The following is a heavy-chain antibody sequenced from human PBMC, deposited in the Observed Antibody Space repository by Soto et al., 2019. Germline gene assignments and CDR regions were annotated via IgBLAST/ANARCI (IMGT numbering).Heavy chain of an antibody. CDR1: GFTFSDFA. D-gene: IGHD2-15*01. V-gene: IGHV3-23*01. J-gene: IGHJ4*02. Sequence: GGSLRLSCRGSGFTFSDFAMNWVRQAPSKGLEWVSTMTGSGDTTYYAESVKGRFTISRDNSKNTLFLHMTALRADDTAIYFCAKQVFGGTPSTFGCWGQGTLVTVSS. CDR3: AKQVFGGTPSTFGC. CDR2: MTGSGDTT.